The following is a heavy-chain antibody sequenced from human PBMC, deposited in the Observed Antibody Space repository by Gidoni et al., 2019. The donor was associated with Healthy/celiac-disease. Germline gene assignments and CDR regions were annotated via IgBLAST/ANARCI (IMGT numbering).Heavy chain of an antibody. CDR1: GFTMSSYA. V-gene: IGHV3-23*01. Sequence: EVQLLESGGGLVQPGGSLRLSCAASGFTMSSYAMRWVRQAPGKGLGWVSAISGSGGSTYYADSVKGRFTISRDNSKNTLYLQMNSLRAEDTAVYYCAKDQEDTAITDYFDYWCQGTLVTVSS. CDR2: ISGSGGST. D-gene: IGHD5-18*01. CDR3: AKDQEDTAITDYFDY. J-gene: IGHJ4*02.